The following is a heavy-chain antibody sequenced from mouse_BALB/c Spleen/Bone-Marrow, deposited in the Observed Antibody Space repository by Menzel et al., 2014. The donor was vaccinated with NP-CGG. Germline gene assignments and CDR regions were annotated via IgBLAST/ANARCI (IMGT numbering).Heavy chain of an antibody. CDR2: INNNGGST. D-gene: IGHD1-1*01. Sequence: DVQLVESGGGLVRPGGSLKLSCVASGFTFSSYGMSWVRQTPDKRLELIATINNNGGSTYYPDSVKGQFTISRDNAKNTLYLQMSSLKSEDTAMYYCAKVYGWYFDVWGAGTTVTVSS. CDR3: AKVYGWYFDV. CDR1: GFTFSSYG. J-gene: IGHJ1*01. V-gene: IGHV5-6-3*01.